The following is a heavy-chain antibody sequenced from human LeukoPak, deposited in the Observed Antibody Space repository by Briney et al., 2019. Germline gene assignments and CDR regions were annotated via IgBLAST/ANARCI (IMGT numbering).Heavy chain of an antibody. Sequence: SETLSLTCAVYGGSFSGYYWSWIRQPPGKGLEWIGEINHSGSTNYNPSLKSRVTISVDTSKNQFSLKLSSVTAADTAVCYCATTVGYCSGGSCYGWFDPWGQGTLVTVSS. V-gene: IGHV4-34*01. D-gene: IGHD2-15*01. J-gene: IGHJ5*02. CDR3: ATTVGYCSGGSCYGWFDP. CDR1: GGSFSGYY. CDR2: INHSGST.